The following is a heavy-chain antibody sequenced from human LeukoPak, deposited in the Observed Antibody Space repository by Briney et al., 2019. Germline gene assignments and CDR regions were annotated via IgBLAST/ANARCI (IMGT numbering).Heavy chain of an antibody. CDR2: ISAYNGNT. CDR1: GYTFTSYG. V-gene: IGHV1-18*01. D-gene: IGHD6-19*01. CDR3: ARAKRRIAVAGTDY. J-gene: IGHJ4*02. Sequence: ASVKVSCKASGYTFTSYGISWVRQAPGQGLEWMGWISAYNGNTNYAQKLQGRVTMTTDTSTSTAYMELRSLRSDDTAVYYCARAKRRIAVAGTDYWGQGTLVTVSS.